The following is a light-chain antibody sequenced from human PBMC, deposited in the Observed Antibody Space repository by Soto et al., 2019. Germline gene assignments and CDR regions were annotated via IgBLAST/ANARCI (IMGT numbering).Light chain of an antibody. CDR2: DAS. Sequence: EIVLTQSPATLSLSPGERATLSCRASQSIGLAIAWYQHKPGQAPRLLIFDASQRATGIPARFRGSGSGTDFTLSISSLQSEDSAVYYCHQYNSWPRGTFGPGTKVEI. V-gene: IGKV3-11*01. CDR1: QSIGLA. CDR3: HQYNSWPRGT. J-gene: IGKJ3*01.